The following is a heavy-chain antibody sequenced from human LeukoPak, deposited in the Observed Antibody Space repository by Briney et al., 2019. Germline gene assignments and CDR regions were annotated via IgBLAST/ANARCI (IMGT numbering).Heavy chain of an antibody. Sequence: PGRSLRLSCAASGFTFSSYGMHWVRQAPGKGLEWVAVISFDGSDKHYADSVKGRFTISRDNSKNMLYLQMNSLRPEDTAVYYCAKRSDYGGNWNYFDYWGQGTLVTVSS. CDR1: GFTFSSYG. CDR3: AKRSDYGGNWNYFDY. J-gene: IGHJ4*02. D-gene: IGHD4-23*01. V-gene: IGHV3-30*12. CDR2: ISFDGSDK.